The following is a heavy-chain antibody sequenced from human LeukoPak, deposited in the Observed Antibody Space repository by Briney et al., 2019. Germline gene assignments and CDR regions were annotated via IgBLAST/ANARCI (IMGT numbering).Heavy chain of an antibody. J-gene: IGHJ6*02. D-gene: IGHD5-24*01. CDR3: AGGEMAKYYYGMDV. Sequence: SGTLSLTCAVSGGSISSSNWWSWVRPPPGKGLEWIGEIYHSGSTNYNPSLKSRVTISVDKSKNQFSLKLSSVTAADTAVYYCAGGEMAKYYYGMDVWGQGTTVTVSS. CDR1: GGSISSSNW. CDR2: IYHSGST. V-gene: IGHV4-4*02.